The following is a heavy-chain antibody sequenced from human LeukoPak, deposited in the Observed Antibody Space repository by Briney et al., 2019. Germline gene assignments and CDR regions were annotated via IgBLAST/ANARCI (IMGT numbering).Heavy chain of an antibody. J-gene: IGHJ4*02. Sequence: PGRSLRLPCAASGFNFSSFVMHWVRQAPGKGLEWVAVIWYDGSNKYYADSVKGRFTISRDNSKNTLYLQMNSLRAEDTAVYYCARGPSAYPKCFDYWGQGTLVTVSS. V-gene: IGHV3-33*01. CDR2: IWYDGSNK. D-gene: IGHD5-12*01. CDR1: GFNFSSFV. CDR3: ARGPSAYPKCFDY.